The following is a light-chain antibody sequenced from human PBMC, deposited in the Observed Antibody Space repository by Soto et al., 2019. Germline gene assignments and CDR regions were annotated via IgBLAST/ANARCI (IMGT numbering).Light chain of an antibody. CDR3: QQYNNCPLT. V-gene: IGKV3-15*01. J-gene: IGKJ4*01. CDR2: DAS. CDR1: QIVNRN. Sequence: EIVMTQSPATLSVSPGERATLSCRASQIVNRNLAWYQQKPGQTPRLLIYDASSRATGIPARFSGSGSGTDFTLTISSLQSEDFAVYYCQQYNNCPLTFGGGTNVEIK.